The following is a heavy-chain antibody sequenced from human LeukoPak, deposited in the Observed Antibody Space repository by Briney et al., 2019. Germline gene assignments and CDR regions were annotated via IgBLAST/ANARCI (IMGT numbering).Heavy chain of an antibody. V-gene: IGHV4-59*01. D-gene: IGHD3-22*01. CDR2: IYYSGST. CDR1: GGSISSYY. J-gene: IGHJ4*02. CDR3: ARVERGGYYDY. Sequence: SETLSLTCTVSGGSISSYYWSWIRQPPGKGLEWIGYIYYSGSTNYNPSLKSRVTISVDTSKNQFSLKLSSGTAADTAVYYCARVERGGYYDYWGQGTLVTVSS.